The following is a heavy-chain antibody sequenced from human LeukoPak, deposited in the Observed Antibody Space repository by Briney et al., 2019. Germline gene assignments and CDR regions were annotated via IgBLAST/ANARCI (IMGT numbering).Heavy chain of an antibody. J-gene: IGHJ4*02. V-gene: IGHV1-18*01. CDR1: GYTFTSYG. Sequence: GASVKVSCKASGYTFTSYGISWVRQAPGQGLERMGWISAYNGNTNYAQKHQGRVTMTTDTSTSTAYMELRSLRSDDTAVHYCARDRATVTTGDVQGDYWGQGTLVTVSS. D-gene: IGHD4-17*01. CDR3: ARDRATVTTGDVQGDY. CDR2: ISAYNGNT.